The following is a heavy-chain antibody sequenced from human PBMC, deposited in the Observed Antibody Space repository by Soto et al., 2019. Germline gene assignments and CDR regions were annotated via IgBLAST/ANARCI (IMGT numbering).Heavy chain of an antibody. CDR2: ITSTGSST. J-gene: IGHJ4*02. Sequence: EVQLLESGGGFVQPGGSLRLSCAASGFIFSNYAMTWVRQAPGKGLEWDSAITSTGSSTYYADSVKGRFTISRDNSKNTLYLQINSLTAEDTAVYYCAKGAEGYVVSSLDYWGQGTLVTVSS. D-gene: IGHD5-12*01. V-gene: IGHV3-23*01. CDR3: AKGAEGYVVSSLDY. CDR1: GFIFSNYA.